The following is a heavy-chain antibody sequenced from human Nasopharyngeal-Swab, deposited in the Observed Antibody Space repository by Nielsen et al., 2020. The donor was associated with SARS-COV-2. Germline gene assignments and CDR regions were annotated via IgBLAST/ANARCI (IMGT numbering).Heavy chain of an antibody. Sequence: ASVKVSCKAFGYTFTSYGISWVRQAPGQGLEWMGWISAYNANTKNAQKLQGRVTMTTDTSTNTAYMELRGLRSDDTAVYYCARDDRITSGSLFDYWGQGTLVTVSS. CDR1: GYTFTSYG. D-gene: IGHD6-19*01. V-gene: IGHV1-18*01. CDR3: ARDDRITSGSLFDY. J-gene: IGHJ4*02. CDR2: ISAYNANT.